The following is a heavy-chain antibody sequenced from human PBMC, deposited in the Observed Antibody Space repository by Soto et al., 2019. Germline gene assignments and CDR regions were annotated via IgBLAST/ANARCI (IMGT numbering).Heavy chain of an antibody. V-gene: IGHV3-7*03. J-gene: IGHJ4*02. CDR2: IKQDGSER. CDR1: RVTFSNYW. Sequence: PGGSLRLSXTASRVTFSNYWMSWVRQAPGKGLEWVANIKQDGSERYYVDSVKGRFTISRDNAKNSLYLQMNSLRAEDTAVYYRARGRRIGYWGQGTLVTVSS. CDR3: ARGRRIGY.